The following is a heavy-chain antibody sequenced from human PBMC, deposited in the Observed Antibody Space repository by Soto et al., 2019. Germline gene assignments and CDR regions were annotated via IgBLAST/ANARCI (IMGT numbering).Heavy chain of an antibody. CDR1: GFSFSSYS. CDR3: ARDNNFFDSGRGVDY. Sequence: EGQLVESGGGLVKPGGSLRLSCAASGFSFSSYSLSWVRQAPGKGLEWVLSITSSSAYIHYADSVKGRFTISRDNAKNSLYLQMNSLRAEDTAVYYCARDNNFFDSGRGVDYWGQGTLVTVSS. CDR2: ITSSSAYI. D-gene: IGHD3-10*01. J-gene: IGHJ4*02. V-gene: IGHV3-21*01.